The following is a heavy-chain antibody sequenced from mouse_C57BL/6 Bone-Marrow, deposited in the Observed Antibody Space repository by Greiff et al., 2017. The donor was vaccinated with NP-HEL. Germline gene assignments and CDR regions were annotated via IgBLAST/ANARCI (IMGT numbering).Heavy chain of an antibody. J-gene: IGHJ4*01. CDR1: GFSLTSYG. V-gene: IGHV2-5*01. Sequence: VQLQQSGPGLVQPSQSLSITCTVSGFSLTSYGVHWVRQSPGKGLEWLGVIWRGGSTDYNAAFMSRLSITKDNSKSQVFFKMNSLQADDTAIYYCAKKGYYYGPYAMDYWGQGTSVTVSS. CDR3: AKKGYYYGPYAMDY. D-gene: IGHD1-1*01. CDR2: IWRGGST.